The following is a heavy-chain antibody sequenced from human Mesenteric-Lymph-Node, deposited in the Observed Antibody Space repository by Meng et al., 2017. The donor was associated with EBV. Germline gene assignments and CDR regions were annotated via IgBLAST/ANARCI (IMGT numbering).Heavy chain of an antibody. J-gene: IGHJ1*01. CDR1: GDSITERNS. CDR3: ARWAFIYSYGFDH. CDR2: IYHSGGT. V-gene: IGHV4-4*02. D-gene: IGHD5-18*01. Sequence: QVQLQQSGPGLVKPSGXLSLTCTVSGDSITERNSWSWVRQPPGKGLEWIGEIYHSGGTNYNPSLKSRVTISVDKSKNQISLKLISVTAADTAVYYCARWAFIYSYGFDHWGQGTLVTVSS.